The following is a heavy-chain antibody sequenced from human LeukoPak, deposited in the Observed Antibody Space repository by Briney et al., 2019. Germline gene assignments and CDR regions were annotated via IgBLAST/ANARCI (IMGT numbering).Heavy chain of an antibody. D-gene: IGHD6-19*01. CDR2: INEDGSEK. V-gene: IGHV3-7*04. CDR3: ARSVAVAV. J-gene: IGHJ4*02. Sequence: GGSLKLSCAASGFAFRSQAMGGVRQAPGKGVEWVANINEDGSEKYYVDSVKARFTISRDNAKNSLYLQMNSLRAEGTAVYYCARSVAVAVWGQGTLVTVSS. CDR1: GFAFRSQA.